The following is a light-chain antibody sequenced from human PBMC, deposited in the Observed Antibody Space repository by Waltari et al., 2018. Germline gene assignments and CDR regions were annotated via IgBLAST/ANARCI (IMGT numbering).Light chain of an antibody. CDR2: DVS. CDR1: SSDVGSYSS. V-gene: IGLV2-14*03. CDR3: SSQSSDNVVL. J-gene: IGLJ3*02. Sequence: QSALTQPASVSGSPGQSITISCTGISSDVGSYSSVSWYQDHPSQGPKVILYDVSDRPSGVSARFSGSKSGNTASLTISGLQAEDEADYYCSSQSSDNVVLFGGGTKVTVL.